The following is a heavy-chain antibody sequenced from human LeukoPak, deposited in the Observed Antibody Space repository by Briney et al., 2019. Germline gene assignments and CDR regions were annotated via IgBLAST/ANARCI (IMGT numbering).Heavy chain of an antibody. D-gene: IGHD3-22*01. J-gene: IGHJ4*02. CDR1: GYTLTELS. Sequence: GASVKVSCKVSGYTLTELSMHWVRQAPGKGLEWMGGFDPEDGETIYAQKFQGRVTMTEDTSTDTAYMELSSLRSEDTAVYYCATAVHSSGYSRHFGYWGQGTLVTVSS. CDR3: ATAVHSSGYSRHFGY. CDR2: FDPEDGET. V-gene: IGHV1-24*01.